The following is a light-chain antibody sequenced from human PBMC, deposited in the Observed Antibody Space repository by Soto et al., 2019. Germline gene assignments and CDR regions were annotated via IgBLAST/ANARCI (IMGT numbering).Light chain of an antibody. CDR3: SSYTSRSTPQVV. CDR1: SSDVGGYNY. J-gene: IGLJ2*01. CDR2: DVS. V-gene: IGLV2-14*01. Sequence: QSALTQPASVSGSPGQSITISCTGTSSDVGGYNYVSWYQQHPGKAPKLMIYDVSNRPSGVSNRFSGSKSGNTASLTISGLQAEDEADYYFSSYTSRSTPQVVFGGGTKLTVL.